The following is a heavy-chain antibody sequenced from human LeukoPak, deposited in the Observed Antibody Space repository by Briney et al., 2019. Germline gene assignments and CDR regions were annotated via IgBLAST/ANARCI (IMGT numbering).Heavy chain of an antibody. CDR3: ARGSWFDP. CDR2: INHSGST. J-gene: IGHJ5*02. V-gene: IGHV4-34*01. Sequence: SETLSLTCAVYGGSFSGYYWSWIRQPPGKGLEWIGEINHSGSTNYNPSLKSRVTISVDTSKNQFSLKPSSVTAADTAVYYCARGSWFDPWGQGTLVTVSS. CDR1: GGSFSGYY.